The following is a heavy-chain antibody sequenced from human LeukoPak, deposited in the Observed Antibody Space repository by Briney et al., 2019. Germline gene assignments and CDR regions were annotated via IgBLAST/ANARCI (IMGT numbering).Heavy chain of an antibody. D-gene: IGHD5-12*01. J-gene: IGHJ4*02. CDR1: GFTFGDYA. Sequence: GGSLRLSCTASGFTFGDYAMSWVRQAPGKGLEWVGFIRSKAYGGTTEYAASVKGRFTISRDGSKSIAYLQMNSLKTEDTAVYYCTGINVDGYSGYEPVDYWGQGTLVTVSS. CDR3: TGINVDGYSGYEPVDY. CDR2: IRSKAYGGTT. V-gene: IGHV3-49*04.